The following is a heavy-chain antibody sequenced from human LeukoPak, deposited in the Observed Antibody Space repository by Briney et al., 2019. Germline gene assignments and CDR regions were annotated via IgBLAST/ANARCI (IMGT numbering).Heavy chain of an antibody. D-gene: IGHD5-12*01. Sequence: ETLSLTCTVSGGSISSSSYYWGWIRQPPGKGLEWIGSIYYSGSTYYNPSLKSRVTISVDTSKNQFSLKLSSVTAADTAVYYCARSGSGYLRYYFDYWGQGTLVTVSS. V-gene: IGHV4-39*01. CDR3: ARSGSGYLRYYFDY. CDR1: GGSISSSSYY. CDR2: IYYSGST. J-gene: IGHJ4*02.